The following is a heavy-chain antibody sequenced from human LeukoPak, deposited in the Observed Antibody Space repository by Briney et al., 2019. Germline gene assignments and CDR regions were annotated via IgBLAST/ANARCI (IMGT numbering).Heavy chain of an antibody. J-gene: IGHJ4*02. D-gene: IGHD2-2*01. V-gene: IGHV3-30-3*01. Sequence: GGSLRLSCAASGFTFSSYAMHWVRQAPGKGLEWVAVISYDGSNKYYADSVKGRFTISRDNSKNTLYLQMNSLRAEDTAVYYCAREKEYQLLFQNVGYYFDYWGQGTLVTVSS. CDR1: GFTFSSYA. CDR2: ISYDGSNK. CDR3: AREKEYQLLFQNVGYYFDY.